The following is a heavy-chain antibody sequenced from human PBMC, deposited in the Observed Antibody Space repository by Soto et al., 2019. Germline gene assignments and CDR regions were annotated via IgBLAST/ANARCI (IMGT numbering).Heavy chain of an antibody. CDR2: ISNSGNT. CDR1: GGSISSGAYY. CDR3: ARDLFGDFGDNWFDP. J-gene: IGHJ5*02. D-gene: IGHD4-17*01. V-gene: IGHV4-31*03. Sequence: QVQLQESGPGLVRPSQTLSLTCTVSGGSISSGAYYWTWIRQHPGKGLEWIGQISNSGNTYYNPSHMSRVIISADTSKNQFSLKLSSVTAADTAVYFCARDLFGDFGDNWFDPWGQGTLVTVSS.